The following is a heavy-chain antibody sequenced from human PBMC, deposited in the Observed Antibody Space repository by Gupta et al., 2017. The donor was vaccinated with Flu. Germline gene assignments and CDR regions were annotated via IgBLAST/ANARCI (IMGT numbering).Heavy chain of an antibody. CDR1: GFSFSSFV. D-gene: IGHD1-26*01. CDR2: ISASADRT. V-gene: IGHV3-23*01. J-gene: IGHJ4*02. CDR3: AKHIVGSSGAH. Sequence: QLFESWGKFVKPGESLRLSCAAAGFSFSSFVLSWVRQAPGKGLEWVAAISASADRTYYAAPVKGRFTISRDNSDSTVYLQMKSLQAEDTALYYCAKHIVGSSGAHWGQGTRVTVSP.